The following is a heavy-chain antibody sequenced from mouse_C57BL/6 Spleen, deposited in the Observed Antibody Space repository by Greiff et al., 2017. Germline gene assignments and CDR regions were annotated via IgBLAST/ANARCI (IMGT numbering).Heavy chain of an antibody. J-gene: IGHJ2*01. CDR1: GYTFTSYW. CDR3: ARKDYYGVPNY. CDR2: IYPSDSET. Sequence: VQLQQSGAELVRPGSSVKLSCKASGYTFTSYWMDWVKQRPGQGLEWIGNIYPSDSETHYNQKFKDKATLTVDKSSSTAYMQLSSLTSEDSAVYYCARKDYYGVPNYWGQGTTLTVSS. V-gene: IGHV1-61*01. D-gene: IGHD1-1*01.